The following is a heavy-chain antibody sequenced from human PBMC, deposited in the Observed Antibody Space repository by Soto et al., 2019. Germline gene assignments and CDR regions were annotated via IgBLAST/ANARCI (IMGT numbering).Heavy chain of an antibody. CDR1: GGTFSSYA. V-gene: IGHV1-69*12. D-gene: IGHD3-22*01. Sequence: QVQLVQSGAEVKKPGSSVKVSCKTSGGTFSSYAISWVRQAPGQGLEWMGGIIPMFGTANYAQKFQGRVTVTAAESTGTADMELSSLRSEDTAVYYCARSRANYYDSRGYYYSTFDYWGQGTLVTVSS. CDR3: ARSRANYYDSRGYYYSTFDY. J-gene: IGHJ4*02. CDR2: IIPMFGTA.